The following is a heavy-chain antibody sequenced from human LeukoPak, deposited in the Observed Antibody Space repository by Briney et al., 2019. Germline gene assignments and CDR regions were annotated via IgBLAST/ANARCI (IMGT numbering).Heavy chain of an antibody. CDR2: INSDGSST. CDR1: GFTFSSYW. Sequence: GGSLRLSCAASGFTFSSYWMHWVRQAPGKGLVWVSRINSDGSSTSYADSVKGRFTISRDNAKNSLYLQMNSLRAEDTAVYYCPSTTFAYYDILTGYYVGAFDIWGQGTMVTVSS. D-gene: IGHD3-9*01. CDR3: PSTTFAYYDILTGYYVGAFDI. V-gene: IGHV3-74*01. J-gene: IGHJ3*02.